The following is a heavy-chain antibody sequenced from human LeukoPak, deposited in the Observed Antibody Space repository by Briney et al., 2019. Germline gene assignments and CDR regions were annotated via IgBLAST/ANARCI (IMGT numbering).Heavy chain of an antibody. V-gene: IGHV3-64*01. CDR1: GFTFRNYP. CDR2: ISSNGDST. D-gene: IGHD3-22*01. Sequence: KSGGSLRLSCAGSGFTFRNYPIHWVRQAPGMGLEYVSAISSNGDSTYYANSVQGRFSISRDNSKNTAHLQLGSLRAEDMAVYYCTRIDDHDTSGYYDSWGQGTLVTVSS. J-gene: IGHJ4*02. CDR3: TRIDDHDTSGYYDS.